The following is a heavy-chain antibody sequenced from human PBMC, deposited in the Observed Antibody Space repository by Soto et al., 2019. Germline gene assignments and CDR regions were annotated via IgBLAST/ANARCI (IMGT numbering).Heavy chain of an antibody. Sequence: SVKVSCKASGGTFSSYAISWVRQAPGQGLEWMGGIIPIFGTANYAQKFQGRVTITADESTSTAYMELSSLRSEDTAVYYCATTPPVGGYYYYGMDVWGQGTTVTVSS. CDR2: IIPIFGTA. V-gene: IGHV1-69*13. CDR1: GGTFSSYA. CDR3: ATTPPVGGYYYYGMDV. J-gene: IGHJ6*02. D-gene: IGHD1-26*01.